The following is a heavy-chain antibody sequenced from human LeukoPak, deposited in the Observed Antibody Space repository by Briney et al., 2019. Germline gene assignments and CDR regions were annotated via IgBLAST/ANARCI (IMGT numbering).Heavy chain of an antibody. Sequence: PSETLSLTCTVSGGSISSGGYYWSWIRQHPGKGLEWIGYIYYSGSTYYNPSLKSRVTISVDTSKNQFSLKLSSVTAADTAVYYCARDISYSSGWQGSDYWGQGTLVTVSS. CDR1: GGSISSGGYY. CDR2: IYYSGST. CDR3: ARDISYSSGWQGSDY. V-gene: IGHV4-31*03. D-gene: IGHD6-19*01. J-gene: IGHJ4*02.